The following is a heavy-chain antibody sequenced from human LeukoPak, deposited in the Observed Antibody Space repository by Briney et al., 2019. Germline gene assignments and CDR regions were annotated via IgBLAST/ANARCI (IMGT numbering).Heavy chain of an antibody. Sequence: SETLSLTCAVSGYSISSGYYWGWIRQPPGKGLEWVVSVFHTGSTYYIPSLKSRVTISVDTSKNQFSLEVSSVTAADTAVYYCARGISTTGHDYWGPGTLVTVSS. CDR3: ARGISTTGHDY. CDR1: GYSISSGYY. D-gene: IGHD4-11*01. CDR2: VFHTGST. J-gene: IGHJ4*02. V-gene: IGHV4-38-2*01.